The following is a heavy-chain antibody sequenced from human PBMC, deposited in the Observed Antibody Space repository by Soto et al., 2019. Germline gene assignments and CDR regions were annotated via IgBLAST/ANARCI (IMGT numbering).Heavy chain of an antibody. CDR1: GGSISSSSYY. V-gene: IGHV4-39*07. D-gene: IGHD3-3*01. J-gene: IGHJ4*02. CDR3: ASGYDFWSGYVVREKYYFDY. Sequence: SETLSLTCTVSGGSISSSSYYWGWIRQPPGKGLEWIGSIYYSGSTYYNPSLKSRVTISVETSKNQFSLKLSSVTAADTAVYYCASGYDFWSGYVVREKYYFDYWGQGTLVTVSS. CDR2: IYYSGST.